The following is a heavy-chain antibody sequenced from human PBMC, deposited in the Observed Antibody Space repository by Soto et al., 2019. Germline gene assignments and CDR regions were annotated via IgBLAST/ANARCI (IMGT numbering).Heavy chain of an antibody. V-gene: IGHV4-39*01. J-gene: IGHJ4*02. Sequence: SETLSLTCTFSVGSIISSSSYWGWVRQPPGKGLEWIGCIYYSGRTYYGPSLKSRVTISVDTSKNQFSLRLSSVTAADTAVYYCARQRTSYTSGRNFDYWGQGTLVTVSS. D-gene: IGHD6-19*01. CDR1: VGSIISSSSY. CDR2: IYYSGRT. CDR3: ARQRTSYTSGRNFDY.